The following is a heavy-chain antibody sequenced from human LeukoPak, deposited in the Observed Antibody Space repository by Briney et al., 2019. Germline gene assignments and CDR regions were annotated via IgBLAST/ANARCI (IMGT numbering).Heavy chain of an antibody. V-gene: IGHV1-18*01. D-gene: IGHD2-15*01. Sequence: GASVKVSCKTSGYTFTNYGITWVRQAPGQGLEWMGWVSAHGDNTNYVQKIQGRVTMTTDTSTSTAYMELRSLRSDGTAVYYCARDCIGCHGFDYWGQGTLVTVSS. J-gene: IGHJ4*02. CDR2: VSAHGDNT. CDR3: ARDCIGCHGFDY. CDR1: GYTFTNYG.